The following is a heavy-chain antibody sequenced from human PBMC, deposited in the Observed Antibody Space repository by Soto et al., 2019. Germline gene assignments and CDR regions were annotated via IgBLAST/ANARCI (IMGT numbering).Heavy chain of an antibody. CDR3: AGGNALDV. CDR1: TFPFSTYW. CDR2: IHRDEIEK. Sequence: GGSLRLSCAASTFPFSTYWMTWVRQAPGKGLEWVANIHRDEIEKYYMDSVKGRFTISRDNAKSSLYLQMTSLRAEDTAVYYCAGGNALDVWGQGTTVTVSS. V-gene: IGHV3-7*01. J-gene: IGHJ6*02.